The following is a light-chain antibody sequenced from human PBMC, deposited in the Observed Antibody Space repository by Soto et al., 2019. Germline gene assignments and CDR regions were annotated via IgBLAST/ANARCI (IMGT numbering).Light chain of an antibody. Sequence: QSVLTQSPPASASLGASVKLTCTLSSGHSSYAIAWHQQQPEKGPRYLMKLNSDGSHSKGDGIPDRFSGSSSGAERYLTISSLQSEDEADYYCQTWGSGTVVFGGGTKLTVL. CDR3: QTWGSGTVV. J-gene: IGLJ2*01. CDR1: SGHSSYA. CDR2: LNSDGSH. V-gene: IGLV4-69*01.